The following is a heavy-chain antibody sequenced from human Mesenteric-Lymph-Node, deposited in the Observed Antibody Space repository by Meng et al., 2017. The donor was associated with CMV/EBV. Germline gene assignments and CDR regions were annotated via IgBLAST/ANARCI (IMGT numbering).Heavy chain of an antibody. J-gene: IGHJ4*02. CDR2: IKQDGSEK. D-gene: IGHD3-3*01. Sequence: GGSLRLSCTTSGFTFRKYAMSWVRQAPGKGLEWVANIKQDGSEKYYVDSVKGRFTISRDNAKNSLYLQMNSLRAEDTAVYYCARDHPYYDFWSGYYGPSHWGQGTLVTSPQ. V-gene: IGHV3-7*01. CDR3: ARDHPYYDFWSGYYGPSH. CDR1: GFTFRKYA.